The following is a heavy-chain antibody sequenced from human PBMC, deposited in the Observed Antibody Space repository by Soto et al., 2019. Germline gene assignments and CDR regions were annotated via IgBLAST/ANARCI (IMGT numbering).Heavy chain of an antibody. D-gene: IGHD5-18*01. CDR3: ARYGFRYSYGSGGYYGMDV. CDR1: GDSVSSNSAA. V-gene: IGHV6-1*01. J-gene: IGHJ6*02. Sequence: SQTLSLTCAISGDSVSSNSAAWNWIRQSPSRGPEWLGRTYYRSKWYNDYAVSVKSRITINPDTSKNQFSLQLNSVTPEDTAVYYCARYGFRYSYGSGGYYGMDVWGQGTTVTVSS. CDR2: TYYRSKWYN.